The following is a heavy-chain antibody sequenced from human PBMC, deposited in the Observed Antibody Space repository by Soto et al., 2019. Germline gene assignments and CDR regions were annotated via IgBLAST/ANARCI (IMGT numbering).Heavy chain of an antibody. D-gene: IGHD3-16*02. CDR3: ARVKGPSYDYVWGSYREFDY. V-gene: IGHV1-18*01. Sequence: ASVKVSCKASGYTFTSYGISWVRQAPGQGLEWMGWISAYNGNTNYAQKLQGRVTMTTDTSTSTAYMELRSLRSDDTAVYYCARVKGPSYDYVWGSYREFDYWGQGTLVTVSS. CDR2: ISAYNGNT. CDR1: GYTFTSYG. J-gene: IGHJ4*02.